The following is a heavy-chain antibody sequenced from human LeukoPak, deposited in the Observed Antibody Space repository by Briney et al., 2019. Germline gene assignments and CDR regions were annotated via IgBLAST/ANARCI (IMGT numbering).Heavy chain of an antibody. V-gene: IGHV1-18*01. D-gene: IGHD6-13*01. CDR2: ISVYNGNT. Sequence: ASVKVSCKASGYTFSRCGINWVRQAPGQGLEWMGWISVYNGNTDYSQRLQGRITMTADTSTSTALMELTSLRSDDTAVYFCARESTSWSFEYWGQGTLVTVS. CDR3: ARESTSWSFEY. CDR1: GYTFSRCG. J-gene: IGHJ4*02.